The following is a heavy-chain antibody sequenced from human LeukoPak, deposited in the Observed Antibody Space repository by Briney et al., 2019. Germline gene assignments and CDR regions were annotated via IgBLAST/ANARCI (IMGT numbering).Heavy chain of an antibody. V-gene: IGHV3-23*01. CDR1: GFTFSNFA. D-gene: IGHD3-10*01. CDR3: ARDNYYGSGSYTAY. Sequence: GGSLRLSCVASGFTFSNFAMSLVRQAPGKGLESVSSISGSGGSTYYADSVKGRFPISRDNSKNTLYLQMNDLGADDTAVYYCARDNYYGSGSYTAYWGQGTLVTVSS. CDR2: ISGSGGST. J-gene: IGHJ4*02.